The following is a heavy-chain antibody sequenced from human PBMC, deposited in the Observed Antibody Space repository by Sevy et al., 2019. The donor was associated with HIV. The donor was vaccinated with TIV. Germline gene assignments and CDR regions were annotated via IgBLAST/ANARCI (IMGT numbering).Heavy chain of an antibody. D-gene: IGHD3-10*01. Sequence: GGSLRLSCVASGFTLEDYAMHWVRQGPGKGLEWVSGISWNSGKIDYADSVKGRFTISRDNAKNSLYLQMNSLRAEDTALYYCGRCRQLWYVFDYWGPGTLVTVSS. V-gene: IGHV3-9*01. J-gene: IGHJ4*02. CDR3: GRCRQLWYVFDY. CDR2: ISWNSGKI. CDR1: GFTLEDYA.